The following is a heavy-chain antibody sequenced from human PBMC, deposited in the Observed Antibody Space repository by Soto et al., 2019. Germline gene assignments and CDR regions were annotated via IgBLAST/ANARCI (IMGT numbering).Heavy chain of an antibody. CDR2: ISWNSGSI. V-gene: IGHV3-9*01. Sequence: EVQLVESGGGLVQPGRSLRLSCAASGFTFDDYAMHWVRQAPGKGLEWVSGISWNSGSIGYADSVKGRFTISRDNAKNSLYLQMNSLRAEDTALYYCAKDMFTVVRGAFDYWGQGTMVTVSS. J-gene: IGHJ4*02. CDR3: AKDMFTVVRGAFDY. D-gene: IGHD3-10*01. CDR1: GFTFDDYA.